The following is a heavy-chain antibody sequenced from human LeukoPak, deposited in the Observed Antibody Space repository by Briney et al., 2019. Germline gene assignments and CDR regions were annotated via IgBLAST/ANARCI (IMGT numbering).Heavy chain of an antibody. D-gene: IGHD3-10*01. J-gene: IGHJ4*02. Sequence: GGSLRLSCAASGFTFSSYAMHWVRQAPGKGLEYVLANSSNGGSTYYAKSVKGRFTISRDNSKNTLYLQLSSVISEDMAEYYCASDLGSGDFDYWGQGTLVTVSS. CDR1: GFTFSSYA. CDR2: NSSNGGST. V-gene: IGHV3-64*01. CDR3: ASDLGSGDFDY.